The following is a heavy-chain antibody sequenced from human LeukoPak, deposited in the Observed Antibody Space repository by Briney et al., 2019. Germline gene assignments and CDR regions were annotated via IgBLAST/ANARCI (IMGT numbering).Heavy chain of an antibody. CDR3: ARDRSYDSSGPDY. CDR1: GFTFSSYG. CDR2: IWYDGSKK. V-gene: IGHV3-33*01. J-gene: IGHJ4*02. Sequence: GRSLRLSCAASGFTFSSYGMHWVRQAPGKGLEWVAVIWYDGSKKYYGDSMKGRFTISRDNSKNTLSLQMNSLRAEDTAVYYCARDRSYDSSGPDYWGQGTLVTVSS. D-gene: IGHD3-22*01.